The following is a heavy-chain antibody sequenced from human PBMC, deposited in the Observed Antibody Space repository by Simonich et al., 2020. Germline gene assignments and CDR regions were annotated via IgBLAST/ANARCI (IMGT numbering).Heavy chain of an antibody. CDR3: ARDYSNYDAFDI. D-gene: IGHD4-4*01. V-gene: IGHV3-74*01. J-gene: IGHJ3*02. CDR2: INSERSSK. CDR1: GFTFSSYW. Sequence: EVQLVESGGGLVQPGGSLRLSCAASGFTFSSYWMHWVGHAPGKGLWWFSRINSERSSKSYEDSVKGRFTISRDNAKNTRYLQRNSLRAEDTAVYYCARDYSNYDAFDIWGQGTMVTVSS.